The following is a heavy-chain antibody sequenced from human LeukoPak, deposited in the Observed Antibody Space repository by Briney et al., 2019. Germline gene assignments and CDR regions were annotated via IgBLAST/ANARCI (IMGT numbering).Heavy chain of an antibody. CDR2: ISGSGGTT. CDR3: AKDGLVGATIAYYFDY. J-gene: IGHJ4*02. Sequence: PGGPLRLSCAASGFAFSTYAMSWVRQAPGKGLEWVSSISGSGGTTYYADSVKGRFTISRDNSKNTLYLQMNSLRAEDTAVYYCAKDGLVGATIAYYFDYWGQGTLVTVSS. V-gene: IGHV3-23*01. D-gene: IGHD1-26*01. CDR1: GFAFSTYA.